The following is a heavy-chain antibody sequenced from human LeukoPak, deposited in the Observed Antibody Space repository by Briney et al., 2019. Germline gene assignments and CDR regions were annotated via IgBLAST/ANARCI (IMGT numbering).Heavy chain of an antibody. CDR3: ARHGGGDSSGSLDY. CDR1: GGSSRSYY. D-gene: IGHD3-22*01. V-gene: IGHV4-59*08. Sequence: PSETLSLTCTVSGGSSRSYYWSWIRQPPGKGLEWIGYIYYSGSTNYNPSLKSRVTISVDTSKNQFSLKLSSVTAADTAVYYCARHGGGDSSGSLDYWGQGTLVTVSS. CDR2: IYYSGST. J-gene: IGHJ4*02.